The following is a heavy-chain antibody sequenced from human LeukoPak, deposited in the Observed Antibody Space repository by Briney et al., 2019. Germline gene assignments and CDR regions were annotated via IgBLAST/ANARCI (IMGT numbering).Heavy chain of an antibody. D-gene: IGHD1-1*01. Sequence: PSETLSLTCNVSGDSISGYYWSWIRQPAGKGLECIGRIYSSGSTNYNPSLKSRLTMSVDTSKNQFSLKLSSVTAADTAVYYCARVGGTATTGYYYMDVWGKETTVTVSS. V-gene: IGHV4-4*07. J-gene: IGHJ6*03. CDR1: GDSISGYY. CDR2: IYSSGST. CDR3: ARVGGTATTGYYYMDV.